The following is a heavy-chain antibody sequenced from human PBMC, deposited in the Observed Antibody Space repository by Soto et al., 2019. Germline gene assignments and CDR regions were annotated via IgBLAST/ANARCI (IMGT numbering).Heavy chain of an antibody. CDR3: ARGKIYYRHNWFDP. CDR1: GGSFSGYY. J-gene: IGHJ5*02. V-gene: IGHV4-34*01. D-gene: IGHD3-22*01. CDR2: INHSGST. Sequence: SETLSLTCAVYGGSFSGYYRSWIRQPPGKGLEWIGEINHSGSTNYNPSLKSRVTISVDTSKNQFSLKLSSVTAADTAVYYCARGKIYYRHNWFDPWGQGTLVTVSS.